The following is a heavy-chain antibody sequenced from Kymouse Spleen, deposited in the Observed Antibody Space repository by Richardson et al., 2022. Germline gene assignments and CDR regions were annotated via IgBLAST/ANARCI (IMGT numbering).Heavy chain of an antibody. D-gene: IGHD3-10*01. Sequence: QVQLQQSGPGLVKPSQTLSLTCAISGDSVSSNSAAWNWIRQSPSRGLEWLGRTYYRSKWYNDYAVSVKSRITINPDTSKNQFSLQLNSVTPEDTAVYYCARGYYGSGSYPYYYYYGMDVWGQGTTVTVSS. CDR2: TYYRSKWYN. CDR3: ARGYYGSGSYPYYYYYGMDV. J-gene: IGHJ6*02. CDR1: GDSVSSNSAA. V-gene: IGHV6-1*01.